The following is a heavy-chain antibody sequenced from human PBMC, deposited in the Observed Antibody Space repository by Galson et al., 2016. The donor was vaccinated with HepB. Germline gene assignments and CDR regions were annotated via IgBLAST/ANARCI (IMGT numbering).Heavy chain of an antibody. Sequence: SVKVSCKASGYTFTSHYMHWVRQAPGQGLGWMGIINPSGGSTSYAQKFQGRVAMTRDTSTSTVYMELSSLRSEDTAVYYCGRGGINTMIVVTPRHWGQGTLVTVSS. V-gene: IGHV1-46*03. D-gene: IGHD3-22*01. CDR3: GRGGINTMIVVTPRH. CDR1: GYTFTSHY. CDR2: INPSGGST. J-gene: IGHJ4*02.